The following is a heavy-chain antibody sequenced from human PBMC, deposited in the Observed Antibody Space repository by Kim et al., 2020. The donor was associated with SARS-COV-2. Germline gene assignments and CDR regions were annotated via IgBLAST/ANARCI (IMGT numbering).Heavy chain of an antibody. D-gene: IGHD4-17*01. V-gene: IGHV3-48*02. J-gene: IGHJ6*02. CDR3: ARDDGEYARYSVIDV. CDR2: ISSSSSHI. Sequence: GGSLRLSCAASGFSFSSFGMNWVRQAPGKGLEWVSYISSSSSHIYYAGSVRGRFTISRDNAKNSVYLQTNSLRDDDTAVYYCARDDGEYARYSVIDVWG. CDR1: GFSFSSFG.